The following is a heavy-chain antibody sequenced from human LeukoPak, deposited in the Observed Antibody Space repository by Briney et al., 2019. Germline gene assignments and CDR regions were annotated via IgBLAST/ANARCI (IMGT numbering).Heavy chain of an antibody. CDR2: ITSNGGSS. CDR1: GFTFRTYA. D-gene: IGHD5/OR15-5a*01. J-gene: IGHJ4*02. CDR3: SKARGSGVYEQSDY. Sequence: GGSLRLSCAASGFTFRTYAMTWVRQAPVKGLQWVSTITSNGGSSYYADSVKGRFTISRDNSKNTLYPQMNSLRAEDTAVYYCSKARGSGVYEQSDYWGQGTQVTVSS. V-gene: IGHV3-23*01.